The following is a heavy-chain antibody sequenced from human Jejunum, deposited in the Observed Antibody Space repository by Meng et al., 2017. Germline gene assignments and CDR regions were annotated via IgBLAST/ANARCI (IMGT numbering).Heavy chain of an antibody. CDR3: ARGGPIAVAGSVRLDY. CDR1: DYSISSGDY. CDR2: IYHSGIT. Sequence: SETLSLTCTVSDYSISSGDYWGWVRQPPGKGLEWIGSIYHSGITYYNPSLKSRVTISVDTSKNQFSLKLSSVTATDTAVYHCARGGPIAVAGSVRLDYWGQGARVTGSS. V-gene: IGHV4-38-2*02. D-gene: IGHD6-19*01. J-gene: IGHJ4*02.